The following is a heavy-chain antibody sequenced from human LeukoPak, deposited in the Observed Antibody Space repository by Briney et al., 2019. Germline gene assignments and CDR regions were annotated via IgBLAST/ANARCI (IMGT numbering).Heavy chain of an antibody. V-gene: IGHV1-18*01. J-gene: IGHJ4*02. CDR2: ISSFNAHT. CDR1: GYTFTNYG. CDR3: AKLGLRLDARSLDY. Sequence: ASVKVSCKTSGYTFTNYGITWVRQAPGQGLECRGWISSFNAHTNYAQKFQGRVTMTTDTSTSTAYMELRSLRSDDTAVYYCAKLGLRLDARSLDYWGQGTLVTVSS. D-gene: IGHD4/OR15-4a*01.